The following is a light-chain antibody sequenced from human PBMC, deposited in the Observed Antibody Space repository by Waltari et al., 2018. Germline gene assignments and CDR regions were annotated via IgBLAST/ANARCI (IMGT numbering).Light chain of an antibody. CDR3: ATWDESLKGWV. J-gene: IGLJ3*02. CDR2: SNN. CDR1: HSDIGLYT. Sequence: QPVLTQPSSASGTPGQRVSISCSGGHSDIGLYTLNRYQQVPGTAPKLLIYSNNQRPSGVPDRFSGSKSGTSASLAISGLQSVDEADYYCATWDESLKGWVFGGGTQLTVL. V-gene: IGLV1-44*01.